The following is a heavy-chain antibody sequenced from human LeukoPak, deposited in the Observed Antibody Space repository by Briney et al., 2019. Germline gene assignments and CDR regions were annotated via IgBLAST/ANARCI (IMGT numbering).Heavy chain of an antibody. J-gene: IGHJ5*01. Sequence: SQTLSLTCAVSGDSVSSNGASWNWIRQSPSGGLEWLGRTYYRSKWSNDYADSVKSRITISPDPSKNEFSLQLSSVTPEDTAVYYCARDPDSSYEWGPFDSWGQGTLVTVSS. V-gene: IGHV6-1*01. CDR2: TYYRSKWSN. CDR3: ARDPDSSYEWGPFDS. CDR1: GDSVSSNGAS. D-gene: IGHD6-6*01.